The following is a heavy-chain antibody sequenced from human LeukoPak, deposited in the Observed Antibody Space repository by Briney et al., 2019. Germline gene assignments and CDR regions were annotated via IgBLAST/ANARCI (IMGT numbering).Heavy chain of an antibody. J-gene: IGHJ5*02. CDR2: IYYSGST. CDR1: GGSISSGGYY. V-gene: IGHV4-30-4*01. Sequence: SETLSLTCAVSGGSISSGGYYWSWIRQPPGKGLEWIGYIYYSGSTYHNPSLKSRVTISVDTSKNQFSLKLSSVTAADTAVYYCARESNYCSGGSCYRHNWFDPWGQGTLVTVSS. D-gene: IGHD2-15*01. CDR3: ARESNYCSGGSCYRHNWFDP.